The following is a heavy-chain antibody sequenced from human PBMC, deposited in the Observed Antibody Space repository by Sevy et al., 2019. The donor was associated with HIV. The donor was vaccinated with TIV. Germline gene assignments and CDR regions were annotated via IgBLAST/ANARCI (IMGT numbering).Heavy chain of an antibody. D-gene: IGHD3-16*01. V-gene: IGHV6-1*01. CDR3: ARNILGAGAGRGGGGEFDY. CDR2: TYYRSKWYN. CDR1: GDSVSSNSAA. Sequence: KQSQTLSLTCAISGDSVSSNSAAWNWIRQSPSRGLEWLGRTYYRSKWYNDYAVSVKSRITINPDTSKNQFSLQLNSVTPEETAVYYCARNILGAGAGRGGGGEFDYWGQGTLVTVSS. J-gene: IGHJ4*02.